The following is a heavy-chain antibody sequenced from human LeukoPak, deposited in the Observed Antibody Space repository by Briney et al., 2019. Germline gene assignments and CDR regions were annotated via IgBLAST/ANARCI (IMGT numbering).Heavy chain of an antibody. V-gene: IGHV4-39*01. CDR1: GGSISSSSYY. Sequence: SETLSLTCTVSGGSISSSSYYWGWIRQPPGKGLEWIGSIYYSGSTYYNPSLKSRVTISVDTSKNQFSLKLSSVTAADTAVYYCARIAAAGLIFDYWGQGTLVTVSS. CDR2: IYYSGST. CDR3: ARIAAAGLIFDY. J-gene: IGHJ4*02. D-gene: IGHD6-13*01.